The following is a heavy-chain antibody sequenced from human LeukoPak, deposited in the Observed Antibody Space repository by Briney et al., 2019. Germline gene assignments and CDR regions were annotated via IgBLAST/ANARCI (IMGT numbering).Heavy chain of an antibody. CDR1: GGSISSGDYY. D-gene: IGHD3-3*01. Sequence: PSETLSLTCTVSGGSISSGDYYWSWIRQPPGKGLEWIGYIYYNGSTYYNPSLKSRVTISVDTSQNQFSLKLSSVTAADTAVYYCARVVFPFGVVIITPGTFDYWGQGTLVTVSS. CDR2: IYYNGST. V-gene: IGHV4-30-4*08. J-gene: IGHJ4*02. CDR3: ARVVFPFGVVIITPGTFDY.